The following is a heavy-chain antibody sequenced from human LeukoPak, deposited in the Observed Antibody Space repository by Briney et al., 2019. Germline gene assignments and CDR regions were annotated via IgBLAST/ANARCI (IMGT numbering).Heavy chain of an antibody. CDR1: GGSISSYY. V-gene: IGHV4-4*07. D-gene: IGHD4-17*01. J-gene: IGHJ4*02. CDR2: IYSTGST. Sequence: SETLSLTCTVSGGSISSYYWSWIRQPAGEGLEWIGHIYSTGSTNYNPSLKSRVTLSVDRSKNQFSLKLSSVTAADTAVYYCTVTTVWGQGTLVTVSS. CDR3: TVTTV.